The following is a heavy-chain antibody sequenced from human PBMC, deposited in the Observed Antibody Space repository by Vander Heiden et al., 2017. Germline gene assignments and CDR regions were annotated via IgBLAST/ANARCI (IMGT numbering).Heavy chain of an antibody. CDR3: ARGREVDSYYIDY. Sequence: QLQLAQSGAGVTKPGSSVKVSRNDSGGTFTSYAMSWVRQAPGKGLEWMGGIIPICGTANYAQEFKGRFTITADKSKSTAYMEMSSLRSEDTAVYYCARGREVDSYYIDYWGQGTLVTVSS. V-gene: IGHV1-69*06. CDR1: GGTFTSYA. D-gene: IGHD5-12*01. J-gene: IGHJ4*02. CDR2: IIPICGTA.